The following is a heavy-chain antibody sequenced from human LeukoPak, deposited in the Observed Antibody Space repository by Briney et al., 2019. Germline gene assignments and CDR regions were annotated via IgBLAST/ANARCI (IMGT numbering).Heavy chain of an antibody. Sequence: SETLSLTCTVPGGSISSSSYYWGWIRQPPGKGLEWIGSIYYSGSTYYNPSLKSRVTISVDTSKNQFSLKLSSVTAADTAVYYCAGGNYHTAKNDAFDIWGQGTMVTVSS. CDR1: GGSISSSSYY. J-gene: IGHJ3*02. D-gene: IGHD2-2*01. CDR3: AGGNYHTAKNDAFDI. V-gene: IGHV4-39*01. CDR2: IYYSGST.